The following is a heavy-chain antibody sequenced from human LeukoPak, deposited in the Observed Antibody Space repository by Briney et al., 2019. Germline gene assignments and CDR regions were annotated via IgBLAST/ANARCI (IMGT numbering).Heavy chain of an antibody. CDR3: ARLTSGSYYGFDY. CDR2: IYYSGST. Sequence: PSETLSLTCTVSGGSISSSSYYWGWIRQPPGKGLEWIGSIYYSGSTYYNPSLKSRVTISVDTSKNQSSLKLSSVTAADTAVYYCARLTSGSYYGFDYWGQGTLVTVSS. V-gene: IGHV4-39*01. D-gene: IGHD1-26*01. J-gene: IGHJ4*02. CDR1: GGSISSSSYY.